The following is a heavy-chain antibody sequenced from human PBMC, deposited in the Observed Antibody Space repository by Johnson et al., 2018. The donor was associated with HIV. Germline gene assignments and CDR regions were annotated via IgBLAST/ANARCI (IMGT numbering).Heavy chain of an antibody. V-gene: IGHV3-23*04. J-gene: IGHJ3*02. CDR3: ARAWVNYYDSPDAFDI. Sequence: VQLVESGGGLVQPGGSLRLSCAASGFTFSSYAMSWVRQAPGKGLEWVSAISGSGGSTYYADSVKGRFTISRDNSKNTLYLQMNSLRAEDTAVYYCARAWVNYYDSPDAFDIWGQGTMVTVSS. CDR2: ISGSGGST. D-gene: IGHD3-22*01. CDR1: GFTFSSYA.